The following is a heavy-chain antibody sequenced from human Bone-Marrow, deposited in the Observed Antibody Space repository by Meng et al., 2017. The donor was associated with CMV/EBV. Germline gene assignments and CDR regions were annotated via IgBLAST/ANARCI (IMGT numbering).Heavy chain of an antibody. CDR3: ASGVLMAGGINWFDP. Sequence: ASVKVSCKASGYTFTGYYMHWVPQAPGQGLEWMGWINPNSGGTNYAQKFQGRVTMTRDTSISTAYMELSRLRSDDTAVYYRASGVLMAGGINWFDPWGQGTLVTVSS. CDR1: GYTFTGYY. CDR2: INPNSGGT. V-gene: IGHV1-2*02. D-gene: IGHD2-8*01. J-gene: IGHJ5*02.